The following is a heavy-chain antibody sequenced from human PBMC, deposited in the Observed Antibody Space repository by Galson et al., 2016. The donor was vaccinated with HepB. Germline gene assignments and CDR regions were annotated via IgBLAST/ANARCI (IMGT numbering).Heavy chain of an antibody. V-gene: IGHV3-53*01. CDR2: IYSGVRT. D-gene: IGHD1/OR15-1a*01. CDR1: GFTVSNNY. CDR3: ARHPQNNL. J-gene: IGHJ4*02. Sequence: SLRLSCAASGFTVSNNYMSWVRQAPGKGLEGVSVIYSGVRTYYTDSVKGRFTISRDSSKNTLYLQMNSLRAEDPAVYYCARHPQNNLWGQGTLVTVSS.